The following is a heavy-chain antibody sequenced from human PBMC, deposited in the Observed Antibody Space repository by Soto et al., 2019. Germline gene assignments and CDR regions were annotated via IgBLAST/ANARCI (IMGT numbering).Heavy chain of an antibody. CDR2: TYYRSKWYN. Sequence: SQTLSLTCAISGDSVSSNSAAWKWIRQSPSRGLEWLGRTYYRSKWYNDYAVSVKSRITINPDTSKNQFSLQLNSVTPEDTAVYYCARDDLGWSSSWYTNWFDPWGQGTLVTVSS. J-gene: IGHJ5*02. CDR3: ARDDLGWSSSWYTNWFDP. V-gene: IGHV6-1*01. D-gene: IGHD6-13*01. CDR1: GDSVSSNSAA.